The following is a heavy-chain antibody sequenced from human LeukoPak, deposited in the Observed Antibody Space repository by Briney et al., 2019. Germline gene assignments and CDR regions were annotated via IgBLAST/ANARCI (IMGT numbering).Heavy chain of an antibody. Sequence: PGGSLRLSCAASGFTFDDYAMHWVRQAPGKGLEWVSGISWNSGSIGYADSVKGRFTISRDNAKNSLYLQMNSPRAEDMALYYCAREIRRGYYDSSGYYQKKYFDYWGQGTLVTVSS. CDR3: AREIRRGYYDSSGYYQKKYFDY. D-gene: IGHD3-22*01. V-gene: IGHV3-9*03. CDR2: ISWNSGSI. J-gene: IGHJ4*02. CDR1: GFTFDDYA.